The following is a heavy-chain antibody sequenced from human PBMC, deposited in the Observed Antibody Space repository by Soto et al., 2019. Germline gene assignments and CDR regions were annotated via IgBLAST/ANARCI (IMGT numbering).Heavy chain of an antibody. CDR3: AKDYDSSGYGPFDY. V-gene: IGHV3-23*01. CDR1: GFTFTNLA. J-gene: IGHJ4*02. CDR2: ISGSGGST. Sequence: GGSLRLSCAASGFTFTNLAMSWVRQAPGKGLEWVSTISGSGGSTYYADSVKGRFTISRDNSKNTLYLQMNSLRAEDTAVYYCAKDYDSSGYGPFDYWGQGTLVTVSS. D-gene: IGHD3-22*01.